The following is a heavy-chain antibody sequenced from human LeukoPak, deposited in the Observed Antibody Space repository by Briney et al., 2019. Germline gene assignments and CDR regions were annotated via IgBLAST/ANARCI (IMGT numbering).Heavy chain of an antibody. Sequence: PSETLSLTCTVSGDSVSSDSYYWSWIRQPPGKGLEWIAYIDYSGSTKYNPSLKSRVTITLDTSKNQFSLKLSSVTAADTAVYYCARDGRILGGDGVYYFDYWGQGTLVTVSS. J-gene: IGHJ4*02. V-gene: IGHV4-61*01. CDR2: IDYSGST. D-gene: IGHD3-3*01. CDR3: ARDGRILGGDGVYYFDY. CDR1: GDSVSSDSYY.